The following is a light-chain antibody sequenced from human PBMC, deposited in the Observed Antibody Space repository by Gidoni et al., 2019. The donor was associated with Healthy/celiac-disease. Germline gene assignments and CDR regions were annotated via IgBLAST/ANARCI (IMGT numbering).Light chain of an antibody. CDR1: QSVSSSY. Sequence: ESVLTQSPGTLSLSPGERATLSCRAGQSVSSSYLAWYQQKPGQAPRLLIYGASSRATGIPAKFSGSGSGTDFTLTISRLEPEDFAVYYCQQYGSSPRELTFGGGTQVEIK. CDR2: GAS. J-gene: IGKJ4*01. CDR3: QQYGSSPRELT. V-gene: IGKV3-20*01.